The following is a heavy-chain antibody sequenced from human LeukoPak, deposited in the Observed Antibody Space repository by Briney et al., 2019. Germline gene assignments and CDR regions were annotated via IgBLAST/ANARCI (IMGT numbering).Heavy chain of an antibody. V-gene: IGHV1-69*13. CDR2: IIPIFGTA. Sequence: VASVKVSCKASGGTFSSYAISWVRQAPGQGLEWMGGIIPIFGTANYAQKFQGRVTITADESTSTAYMELSGLRSEDTAVYYCARARYGNFDYWGQGTLVTVSS. D-gene: IGHD4-17*01. CDR3: ARARYGNFDY. J-gene: IGHJ4*02. CDR1: GGTFSSYA.